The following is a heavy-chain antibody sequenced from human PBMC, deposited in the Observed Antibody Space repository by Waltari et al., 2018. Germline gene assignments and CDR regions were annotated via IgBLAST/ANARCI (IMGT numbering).Heavy chain of an antibody. D-gene: IGHD6-13*01. Sequence: QVQLQQWGAGLLKPSETLSLTCAVYGGSFSGYYWSCIRQPPGKGLEWIGEINHSGTTNSNPSLKIRVTISVDTSNNQFSLKLSSVTAADTAVYYCARGDGYSSSWFGVHYYYYYGMDVWGQGTTVTVSS. CDR2: INHSGTT. V-gene: IGHV4-34*01. J-gene: IGHJ6*02. CDR1: GGSFSGYY. CDR3: ARGDGYSSSWFGVHYYYYYGMDV.